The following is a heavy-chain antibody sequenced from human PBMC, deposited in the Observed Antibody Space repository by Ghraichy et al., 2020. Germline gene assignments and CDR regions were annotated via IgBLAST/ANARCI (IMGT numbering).Heavy chain of an antibody. V-gene: IGHV4-30-2*01. CDR2: SYHSGRT. CDR3: ASVAGTEYSYYYMDV. D-gene: IGHD6-19*01. CDR1: GGPISRGGNS. J-gene: IGHJ6*03. Sequence: SETLSLTCAVSGGPISRGGNSWSWIRQPQGKARGGIGYSYHSGRTYYNPSLRSRVTISEDGSKNQSPLKLSRVTAADTAVYYCASVAGTEYSYYYMDVWGKGTTFTVSS.